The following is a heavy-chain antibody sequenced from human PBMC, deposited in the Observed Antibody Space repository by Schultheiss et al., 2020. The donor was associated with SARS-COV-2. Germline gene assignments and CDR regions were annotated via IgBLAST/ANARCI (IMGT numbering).Heavy chain of an antibody. CDR2: ISSSGSTI. Sequence: GESLKISCAASGFTFSSYAMSWVRQAPGKGLEWVSYISSSGSTIYYADSVKGRFTISRDNSKNTLYLQMNSLRAEDTAVYYCARDYYSSGWKTPDYWGQGTLVTVSS. CDR3: ARDYYSSGWKTPDY. D-gene: IGHD6-19*01. V-gene: IGHV3-48*01. CDR1: GFTFSSYA. J-gene: IGHJ4*02.